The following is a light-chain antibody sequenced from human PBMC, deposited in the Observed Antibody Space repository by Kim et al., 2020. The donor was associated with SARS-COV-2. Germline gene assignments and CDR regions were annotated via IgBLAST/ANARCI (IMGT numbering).Light chain of an antibody. CDR1: QSVSSTS. J-gene: IGKJ2*01. V-gene: IGKV3-20*01. CDR2: GAS. CDR3: QQYGWLST. Sequence: SLSPGERATLACRASQSVSSTSLAWYQQKPGQAPRLLIYGASSRATGIPDRFSGSGSGTDFTLTISRLEPEDFAVYYCQQYGWLSTFGQGTKLEI.